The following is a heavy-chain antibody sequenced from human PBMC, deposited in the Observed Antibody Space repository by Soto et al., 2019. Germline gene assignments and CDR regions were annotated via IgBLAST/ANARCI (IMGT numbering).Heavy chain of an antibody. J-gene: IGHJ4*02. D-gene: IGHD2-15*01. Sequence: QVQLVESGGGVVQPGRSLRLSCAASGFTFSSYGMHWVRQAPGKGLEWVAVISYDGSNKYYADSVKGRFTISRDNSKNSLYLQMNSLRAEDTAVYYCAKEYIRWLQLLARSLPDYWGQGTLVTVSS. CDR2: ISYDGSNK. CDR1: GFTFSSYG. CDR3: AKEYIRWLQLLARSLPDY. V-gene: IGHV3-30*18.